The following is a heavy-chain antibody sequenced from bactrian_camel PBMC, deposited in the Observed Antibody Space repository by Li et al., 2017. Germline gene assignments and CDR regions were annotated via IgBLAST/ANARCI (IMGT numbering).Heavy chain of an antibody. CDR1: GFTFSSSY. Sequence: HVQLVESGGGLVQPGGSPRLSCAASGFTFSSSYMSWVRQGPGKGLEWVSSMYSDGSNTYYADSVKGRFTISQDNAKNIIYLQMSSLTPDDTAMYYCAAGTRIIVGDYCDGITTWGQGTQVTVS. V-gene: IGHV3-2*01. CDR3: AAGTRIIVGDYCDGITT. CDR2: MYSDGSNT. D-gene: IGHD3*01. J-gene: IGHJ6*01.